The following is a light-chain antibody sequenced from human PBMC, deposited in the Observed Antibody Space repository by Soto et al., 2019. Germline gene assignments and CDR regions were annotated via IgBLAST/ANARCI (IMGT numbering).Light chain of an antibody. Sequence: EFVLTQSPGTLSLFPGERATLSCRASQSVPNSYLAWFQQKPGQAPRPLIYGISNRATGIPDRFSGSGSGTDFTLTISRLEPEDFAVYYCHQYGRSWTFGQGTKVDIK. CDR2: GIS. CDR3: HQYGRSWT. CDR1: QSVPNSY. V-gene: IGKV3-20*01. J-gene: IGKJ1*01.